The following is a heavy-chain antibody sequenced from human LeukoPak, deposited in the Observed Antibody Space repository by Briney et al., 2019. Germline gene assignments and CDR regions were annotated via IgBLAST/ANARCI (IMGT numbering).Heavy chain of an antibody. D-gene: IGHD2-2*01. Sequence: GASVKVSCKASGFTFTSSAMQWVRQARGQRLEWIGWIVVGSGNTNYAQKFQERVTITRDMSTSTAYMELSSLRSEDTAVYYCAAGGHCCSTSCYEGYYYYYGMDVWGQGTTVTVSS. V-gene: IGHV1-58*02. CDR2: IVVGSGNT. CDR1: GFTFTSSA. CDR3: AAGGHCCSTSCYEGYYYYYGMDV. J-gene: IGHJ6*02.